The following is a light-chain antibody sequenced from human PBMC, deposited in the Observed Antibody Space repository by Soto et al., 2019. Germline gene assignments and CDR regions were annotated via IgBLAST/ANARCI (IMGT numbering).Light chain of an antibody. CDR3: QQYGSSPLT. V-gene: IGKV3-20*01. Sequence: EIVLTQSPGTLSLSPGERATLSCRASQRVSSSYLACYQQEPGQAPRLLIYGSSSRATGIPDSFSGSGSGTDFTLTISRLEPEDFAVYYCQQYGSSPLTFGGGTKVEIK. CDR1: QRVSSSY. CDR2: GSS. J-gene: IGKJ4*01.